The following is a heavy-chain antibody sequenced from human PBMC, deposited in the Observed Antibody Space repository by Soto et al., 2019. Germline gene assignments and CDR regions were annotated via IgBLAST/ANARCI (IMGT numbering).Heavy chain of an antibody. CDR3: ARVEDITIFGVVDPRFDP. J-gene: IGHJ5*02. CDR2: IYYSGST. V-gene: IGHV4-39*01. CDR1: GGSISSSSYY. Sequence: SETLSLTCTVSGGSISSSSYYWGWIRQPPGKGLEWIGSIYYSGSTYYNPSLKSRVTISVDTSKNQFSLKLSSVTAADTAVYYCARVEDITIFGVVDPRFDPWGQGTLVTVSS. D-gene: IGHD3-3*01.